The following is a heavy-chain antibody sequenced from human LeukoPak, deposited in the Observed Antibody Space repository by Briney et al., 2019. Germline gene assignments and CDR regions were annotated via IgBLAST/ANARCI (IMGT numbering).Heavy chain of an antibody. V-gene: IGHV3-48*01. CDR3: ARLFRNGYYPISFDHYYGMDV. CDR2: ISSSSRTI. Sequence: PGGSLRLSCAASAFTLSNYRMAWVRQAPGKGLEWISYISSSSRTIYYADSVKGRFTISRDNAKNSPSVQMTTLRAEDTAVYYCARLFRNGYYPISFDHYYGMDVWGQGTTVTVSS. D-gene: IGHD3-3*01. J-gene: IGHJ6*02. CDR1: AFTLSNYR.